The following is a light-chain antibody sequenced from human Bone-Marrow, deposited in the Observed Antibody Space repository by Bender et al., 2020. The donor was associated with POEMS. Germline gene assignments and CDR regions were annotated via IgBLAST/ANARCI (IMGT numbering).Light chain of an antibody. V-gene: IGLV3-25*03. CDR2: KDS. CDR3: QSGGSSNRWV. Sequence: SDELTQSPSVSVSPGQTARITCSGDALSNQHGYWYQQKPGQAPVVVIYKDSERPSGIPERFSGSSSGTTVTLTISGVQAEDEADYCCQSGGSSNRWVFGGGTKLTVL. J-gene: IGLJ3*02. CDR1: ALSNQH.